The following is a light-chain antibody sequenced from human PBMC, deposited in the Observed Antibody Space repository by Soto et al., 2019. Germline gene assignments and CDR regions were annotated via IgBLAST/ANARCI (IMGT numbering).Light chain of an antibody. V-gene: IGKV3D-7*01. CDR1: QSVSSSY. Sequence: PGARVTVSCNASQSVSSSYLTWYQQKPGQAPRLLIYGASTRATSIPARFSGSGSGTDFTLTISSLQPEDFAVYYCQQDYNLPLTFGGGT. J-gene: IGKJ4*01. CDR3: QQDYNLPLT. CDR2: GAS.